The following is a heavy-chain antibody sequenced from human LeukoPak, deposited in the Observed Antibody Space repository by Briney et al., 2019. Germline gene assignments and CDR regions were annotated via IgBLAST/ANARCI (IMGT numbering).Heavy chain of an antibody. J-gene: IGHJ6*03. CDR3: ARQTYYYDSSGYFGWTDYYYYMDV. Sequence: PSETLSLTCAVYGGSFSGYYWSWIRQPPGKGLEWIGEINHSGSTNYNPSLKSRVTISVDTSKNQFSLKLSSVTAADTAVYYCARQTYYYDSSGYFGWTDYYYYMDVWGKGTTVTISS. CDR1: GGSFSGYY. V-gene: IGHV4-34*01. D-gene: IGHD3-22*01. CDR2: INHSGST.